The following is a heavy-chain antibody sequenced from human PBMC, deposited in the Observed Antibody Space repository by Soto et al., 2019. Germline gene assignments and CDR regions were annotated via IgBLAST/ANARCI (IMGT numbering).Heavy chain of an antibody. Sequence: ETLSLTCTVSGASISVHRYYWTWIRQPPGKVLEWIGSSYYSGTTYFNPSLKSRATISVDTSKNQFSLRLTSVTAADTAICYGSRRYKWNDKYFDPRGPGALDIVSS. J-gene: IGHJ5*02. V-gene: IGHV4-39*01. D-gene: IGHD1-20*01. CDR3: SRRYKWNDKYFDP. CDR2: SYYSGTT. CDR1: GASISVHRYY.